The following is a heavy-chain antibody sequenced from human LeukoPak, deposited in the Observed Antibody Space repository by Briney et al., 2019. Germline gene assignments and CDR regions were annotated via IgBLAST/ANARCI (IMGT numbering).Heavy chain of an antibody. CDR2: MNPRTGAT. J-gene: IGHJ4*02. D-gene: IGHD1-26*01. CDR3: ARGIEAGVDF. CDR1: GYTFTSYH. Sequence: ASVKVSCKASGYTFTSYHINWVRQVSGQGLEWMGWMNPRTGATGYAQKFQDRVTMTGTTSVSTAYMELSSLTSEDTAIYYCARGIEAGVDFWGQGTLVTVSS. V-gene: IGHV1-8*02.